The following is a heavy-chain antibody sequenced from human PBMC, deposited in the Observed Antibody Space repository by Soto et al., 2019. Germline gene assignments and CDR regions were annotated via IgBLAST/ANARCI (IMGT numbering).Heavy chain of an antibody. CDR3: ARDSGSYSIYYYYGMDV. V-gene: IGHV1-18*04. Sequence: QVQLVQSGAEVKKPGASVKVSCKASGYTFTSYGISWVRQAPGQALEWMGWISAYNGNTNYAQKLQGRVTMTTDTSTSTAYMELRSLRSDDTAVYYCARDSGSYSIYYYYGMDVWGQGTTVTVSS. CDR1: GYTFTSYG. D-gene: IGHD1-26*01. J-gene: IGHJ6*02. CDR2: ISAYNGNT.